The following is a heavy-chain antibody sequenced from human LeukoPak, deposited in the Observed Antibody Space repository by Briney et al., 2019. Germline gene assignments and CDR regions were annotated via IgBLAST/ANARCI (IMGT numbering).Heavy chain of an antibody. CDR1: GFTFSSYA. D-gene: IGHD3-22*01. CDR2: ISGSGGST. CDR3: AKDAEDYYDSSGPNYLDY. J-gene: IGHJ4*02. V-gene: IGHV3-23*01. Sequence: GGSLRLSCAASGFTFSSYAMSWVRQAPGKGLEWVSAISGSGGSTYYADSVKGRFTISRDNSKNTLYLQMNSLRAEDTAVYYCAKDAEDYYDSSGPNYLDYWGQGTLVTVSS.